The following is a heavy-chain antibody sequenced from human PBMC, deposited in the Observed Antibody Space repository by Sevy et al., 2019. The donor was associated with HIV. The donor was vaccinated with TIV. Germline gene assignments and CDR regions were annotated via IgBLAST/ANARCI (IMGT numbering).Heavy chain of an antibody. J-gene: IGHJ4*02. V-gene: IGHV4-39*01. CDR2: IFFSGRT. Sequence: SETLSLTCIVSGGSIGRNSYDWGWIRQSPGKGLEWIGSIFFSGRTNYATSPKRRVTISVDKSKNQLSLQMRSLTATGTAVYYCARHGGLVDRGFDYWGQGTLVTVSS. CDR3: ARHGGLVDRGFDY. D-gene: IGHD3-10*01. CDR1: GGSIGRNSYD.